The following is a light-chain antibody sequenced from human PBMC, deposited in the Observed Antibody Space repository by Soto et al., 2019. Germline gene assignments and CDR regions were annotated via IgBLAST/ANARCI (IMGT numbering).Light chain of an antibody. J-gene: IGKJ1*01. Sequence: IQMTQSPSSLSXSVGDRVTLTCQASHDISSYLNWYQQKPGKAPKLLIYAASSLQSGVPSRFSGSGSGTDFTLTISSLQPEDFATYYCQQSYSTPHTFGQGTKVESK. CDR1: HDISSY. CDR3: QQSYSTPHT. V-gene: IGKV1-39*01. CDR2: AAS.